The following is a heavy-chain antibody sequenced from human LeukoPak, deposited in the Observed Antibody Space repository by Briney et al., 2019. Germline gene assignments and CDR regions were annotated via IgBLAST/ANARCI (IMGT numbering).Heavy chain of an antibody. CDR1: GGSISSYY. V-gene: IGHV4-4*07. CDR3: ARGRAVAGTLPHVFDY. J-gene: IGHJ4*02. Sequence: SETLSLTCTVSGGSISSYYWSWIRQPAGKGLEWIGRIYTSGSTNYNPSLKSRVTISVDTSKNQFSLKLSSVTAADTAVYYCARGRAVAGTLPHVFDYWGQGTLVTVSS. CDR2: IYTSGST. D-gene: IGHD6-19*01.